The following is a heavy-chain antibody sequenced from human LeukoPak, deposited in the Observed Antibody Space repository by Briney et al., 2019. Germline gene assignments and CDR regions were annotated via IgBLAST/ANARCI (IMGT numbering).Heavy chain of an antibody. D-gene: IGHD3-10*01. CDR3: ASQVGSTRYHFDS. Sequence: PGGSLRLSCAASGFSFSGHGMHWVRQAPGKGLEWVAHIWFDGSNKYYADSVKGRFTISRDNSKNTLYLQMNSLRVEDTALYYCASQVGSTRYHFDSWGQGTQVTVSS. V-gene: IGHV3-33*01. J-gene: IGHJ4*02. CDR2: IWFDGSNK. CDR1: GFSFSGHG.